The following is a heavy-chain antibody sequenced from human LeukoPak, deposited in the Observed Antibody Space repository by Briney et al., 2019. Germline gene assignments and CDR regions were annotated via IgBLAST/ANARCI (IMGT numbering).Heavy chain of an antibody. D-gene: IGHD2-15*01. CDR3: ARDRGWGVVVAATDAFDI. CDR1: GYTFTSYG. Sequence: GASVKVSCKASGYTFTSYGISWVRQAPGQGREWMGWISAYNGNTNYAQKLQGRVTMTTDTSTSTAYMELRSLRSDDTAVYYCARDRGWGVVVAATDAFDIWGQGTMVTVSS. J-gene: IGHJ3*02. V-gene: IGHV1-18*01. CDR2: ISAYNGNT.